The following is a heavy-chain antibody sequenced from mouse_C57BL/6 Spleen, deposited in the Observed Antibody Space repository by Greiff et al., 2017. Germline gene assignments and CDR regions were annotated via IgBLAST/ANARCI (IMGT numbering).Heavy chain of an antibody. CDR3: ARERVLRSLDY. V-gene: IGHV5-4*01. D-gene: IGHD1-1*01. CDR2: ISDGGSYT. Sequence: DVKLVESGGGLVKPGGSLKLSCAASGFTFSSYAMSWVRQTPEKRLEWVATISDGGSYTYYPDNVKGRFTISRDNTKNNLYLQMSHLKSEDTAMYYCARERVLRSLDYWGQGTTLTVSS. J-gene: IGHJ2*01. CDR1: GFTFSSYA.